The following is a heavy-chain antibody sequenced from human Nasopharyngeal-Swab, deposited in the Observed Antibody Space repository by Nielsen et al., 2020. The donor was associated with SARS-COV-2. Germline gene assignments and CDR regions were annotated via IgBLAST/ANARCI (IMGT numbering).Heavy chain of an antibody. Sequence: RQAPGKGLEWIGEINHSGSTNYNPSRKSRVTISVDTSKNQFSLKLSSVTAADTAVYYCARGPACDLWGRGTLVTVSS. CDR3: ARGPACDL. J-gene: IGHJ2*01. CDR2: INHSGST. V-gene: IGHV4-34*01.